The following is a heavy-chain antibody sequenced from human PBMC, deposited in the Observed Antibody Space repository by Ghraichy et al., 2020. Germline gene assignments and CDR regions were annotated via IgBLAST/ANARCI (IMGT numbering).Heavy chain of an antibody. D-gene: IGHD1-26*01. V-gene: IGHV4-61*02. CDR3: ARGWYTGGTDAFDI. J-gene: IGHJ3*02. CDR2: IYSSGST. CDR1: GASISSGNYY. Sequence: SETLSLTCSVPGASISSGNYYWNWIRQPAGKGLEWIGRIYSSGSTDYNPSLKSRVTMAVDTSKNQFSLKVTSVTASDTAVYYCARGWYTGGTDAFDIWGQGTMGTVSS.